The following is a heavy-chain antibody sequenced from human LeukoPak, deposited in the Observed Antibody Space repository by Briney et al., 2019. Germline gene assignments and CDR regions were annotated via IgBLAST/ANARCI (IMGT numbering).Heavy chain of an antibody. CDR3: AGVRYTSQGDLDF. Sequence: GASVKVSCKASGYTFTSFDVNWVRQATGQGLEWMGWLSPNGENTVYAQKFQGRVTISVDTSISTAYMELSSLTYDDTAVYYCAGVRYTSQGDLDFWGQGTLVTVSS. CDR2: LSPNGENT. CDR1: GYTFTSFD. J-gene: IGHJ4*02. V-gene: IGHV1-8*03. D-gene: IGHD3-16*02.